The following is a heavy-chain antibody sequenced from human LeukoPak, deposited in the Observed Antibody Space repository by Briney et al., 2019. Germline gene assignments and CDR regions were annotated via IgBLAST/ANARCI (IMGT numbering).Heavy chain of an antibody. CDR1: GFTFSSYA. D-gene: IGHD3-3*01. V-gene: IGHV3-23*01. J-gene: IGHJ4*02. Sequence: GGSLRLSCAASGFTFSSYAMSWVRQALGKGLEWVSAISGSGGSTYYADSVKGRFTISRDNSKNTLYLQMNSLRAEDTAVYYCAKVDYDFWSGYSPYHFDYWGQGTLVTVSS. CDR2: ISGSGGST. CDR3: AKVDYDFWSGYSPYHFDY.